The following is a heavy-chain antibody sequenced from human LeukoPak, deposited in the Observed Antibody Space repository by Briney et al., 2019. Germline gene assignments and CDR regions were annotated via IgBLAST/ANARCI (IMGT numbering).Heavy chain of an antibody. CDR1: GYTFTSYD. J-gene: IGHJ4*02. V-gene: IGHV1-8*02. Sequence: GASVTVSCKASGYTFTSYDINWVRPATGQGLEWMGWMNPNSGNTGYAQKFQGRVTMTTDTSTSTAYMELRSLRSDDTAVYYCAREAYYDFWSGYYYFDYWGQGTLVTVSS. CDR3: AREAYYDFWSGYYYFDY. CDR2: MNPNSGNT. D-gene: IGHD3-3*01.